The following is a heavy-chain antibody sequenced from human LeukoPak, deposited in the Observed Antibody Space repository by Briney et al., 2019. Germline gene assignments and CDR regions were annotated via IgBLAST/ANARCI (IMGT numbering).Heavy chain of an antibody. CDR1: GGSISSYY. CDR2: IYYSGST. Sequence: SETLSLTCAVSGGSISSYYWSWIRQPPGKGLEWIGYIYYSGSTNYNPSLKSRVTISVDTSKNQFSLKLSSVTAADTAVYYCARALRFVVGGYYYYYGMDVWGQGTTVTVSS. CDR3: ARALRFVVGGYYYYYGMDV. J-gene: IGHJ6*02. D-gene: IGHD2-2*01. V-gene: IGHV4-59*01.